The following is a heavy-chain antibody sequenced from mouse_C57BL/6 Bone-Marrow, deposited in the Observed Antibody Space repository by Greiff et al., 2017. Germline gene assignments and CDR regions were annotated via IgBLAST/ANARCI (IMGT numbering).Heavy chain of an antibody. D-gene: IGHD2-12*01. Sequence: QVQLQQPGTELVKPGASVKLSCKASGYTFTSYWMHWVKQRPGQGLEWIGNINPSNGGTNYNEKFKSKATLTVDKSSSTAYMQLSSLTSKDSAVYYCARSSSVYSYDGYAMDYWGQGTSVTVSS. CDR1: GYTFTSYW. V-gene: IGHV1-53*01. CDR2: INPSNGGT. J-gene: IGHJ4*01. CDR3: ARSSSVYSYDGYAMDY.